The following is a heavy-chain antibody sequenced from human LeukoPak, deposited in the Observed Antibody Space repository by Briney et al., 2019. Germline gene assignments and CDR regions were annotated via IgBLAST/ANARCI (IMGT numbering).Heavy chain of an antibody. Sequence: GGSLKLSCEASGFTFSDHWMRWVRQAPGKGLEWVANIGPDGSFKFYADSMRGRFTISRDNAKNSVFLQLDNLTPGDTAVYYCARAIDVADYWGQGTLVAVSS. V-gene: IGHV3-7*01. D-gene: IGHD3-10*02. J-gene: IGHJ4*02. CDR2: IGPDGSFK. CDR1: GFTFSDHW. CDR3: ARAIDVADY.